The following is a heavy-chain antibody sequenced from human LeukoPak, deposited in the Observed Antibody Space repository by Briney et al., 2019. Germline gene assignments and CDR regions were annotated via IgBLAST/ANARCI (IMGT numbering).Heavy chain of an antibody. CDR3: ARDRWLALDY. D-gene: IGHD3-22*01. J-gene: IGHJ4*02. V-gene: IGHV3-66*02. CDR1: GFTVSSNY. Sequence: GGSLRLSSAASGFTVSSNYMSWVRQAPGKGLEWVSVIYSGGSTYYADSVKGRFTISRDNSKNTLYLQMNSLRAEDTAVYYCARDRWLALDYWGQGTLVTVSS. CDR2: IYSGGST.